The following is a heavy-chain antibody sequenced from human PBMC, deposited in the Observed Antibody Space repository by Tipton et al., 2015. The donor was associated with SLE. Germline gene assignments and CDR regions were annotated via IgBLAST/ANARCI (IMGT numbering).Heavy chain of an antibody. Sequence: TLSLTCSISGASISSGPYYWNWSRQPAGKELEWIGRIYGSGTTTTYNPSLKSRVITVVDTSNNQISLTMNSVTAADTAVYYCVRYPMLRWVVDHWGQGTLVIVSS. J-gene: IGHJ4*02. V-gene: IGHV4-61*02. CDR2: IYGSGTTT. CDR1: GASISSGPYY. D-gene: IGHD3-10*01. CDR3: VRYPMLRWVVDH.